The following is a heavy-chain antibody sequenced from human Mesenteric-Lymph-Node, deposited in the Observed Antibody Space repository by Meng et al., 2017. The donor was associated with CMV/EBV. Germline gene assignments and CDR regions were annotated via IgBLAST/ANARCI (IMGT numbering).Heavy chain of an antibody. CDR2: IRYDGSNK. Sequence: GESLKISCAASGFTFSSYGMHWVRQAPGKGLEWVAFIRYDGSNKYYADSVKGRFTISRDNSKNTLYLQMNSLRAEDTAVYYCARLAGYCSSVSCYEIDHWGQGTLVTVSS. V-gene: IGHV3-30*02. CDR3: ARLAGYCSSVSCYEIDH. CDR1: GFTFSSYG. D-gene: IGHD2-2*01. J-gene: IGHJ4*02.